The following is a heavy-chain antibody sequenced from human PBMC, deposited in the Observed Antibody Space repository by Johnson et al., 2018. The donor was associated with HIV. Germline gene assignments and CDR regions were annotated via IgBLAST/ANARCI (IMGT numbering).Heavy chain of an antibody. Sequence: VQLVESGGGVVQPGRSLRLSCAASGFTSSSYAMHWVRQAPGKGLEWVAVISYDGSNKYYADSVKGRFTIPRDNSKNTLYLQMNSLRPEDTAVYYCARDSSNSFRFEMYAFDIWGQGTMVTVSS. D-gene: IGHD6-6*01. CDR3: ARDSSNSFRFEMYAFDI. J-gene: IGHJ3*02. CDR2: ISYDGSNK. CDR1: GFTSSSYA. V-gene: IGHV3-30-3*01.